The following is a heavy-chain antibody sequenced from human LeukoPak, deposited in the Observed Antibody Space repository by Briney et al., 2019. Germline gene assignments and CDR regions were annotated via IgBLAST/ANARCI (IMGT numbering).Heavy chain of an antibody. J-gene: IGHJ6*03. CDR1: GFTFSSFS. CDR3: VKFRGIQHYNYHMDV. V-gene: IGHV3-23*01. CDR2: LTGSGGNT. Sequence: PGGSLILSCAASGFTFSSFSMSWVRQAPGKGLEWVSGLTGSGGNTYYADSVKGRFTISRDNSKNTLSLQMNSLRAEDAAVYYCVKFRGIQHYNYHMDVWGKGTTVTVSS. D-gene: IGHD3-10*01.